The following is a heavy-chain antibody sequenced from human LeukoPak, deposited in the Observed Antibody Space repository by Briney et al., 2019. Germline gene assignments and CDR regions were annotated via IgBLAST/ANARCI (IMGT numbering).Heavy chain of an antibody. Sequence: SETPSLTCSVSGGSIISYYWSWIRQPPGKGLEWIGYIYYSGSAKYNPSLKSRVTISVDTSKNQFSLKLTSVTAADTAVYYCARDIGAARSDYSGQGTLVTVSS. CDR2: IYYSGSA. CDR1: GGSIISYY. CDR3: ARDIGAARSDY. V-gene: IGHV4-59*01. J-gene: IGHJ4*02. D-gene: IGHD6-6*01.